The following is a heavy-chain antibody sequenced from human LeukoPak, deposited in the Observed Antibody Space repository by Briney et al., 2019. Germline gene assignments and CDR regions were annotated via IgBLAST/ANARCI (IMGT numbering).Heavy chain of an antibody. V-gene: IGHV4-4*07. Sequence: PSETLSLTCTVSGVSISSYYWSWIRQPAGKGLEWIGRTHISGRTNYNSSLKSRVTMSVDTSKNQFSLKLSSVTAADTAVYYCARDLGVEGYGLDYWGQGTLVTVSS. D-gene: IGHD3-16*01. CDR2: THISGRT. CDR3: ARDLGVEGYGLDY. CDR1: GVSISSYY. J-gene: IGHJ4*02.